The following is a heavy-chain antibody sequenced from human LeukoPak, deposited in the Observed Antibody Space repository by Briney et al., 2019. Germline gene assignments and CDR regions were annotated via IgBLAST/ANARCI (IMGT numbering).Heavy chain of an antibody. J-gene: IGHJ3*02. CDR3: AEATGPTVTAKLDAFDI. V-gene: IGHV3-9*01. CDR2: ISWNSGSI. CDR1: GFTFDDYA. Sequence: GGSLRLSCAASGFTFDDYAMHWVRHAPGKGLEWVSGISWNSGSIGYADSVKGRFTISRDNAKNSLYLQMNSLRAEDTALYYCAEATGPTVTAKLDAFDIWGQGTMVTVSS. D-gene: IGHD4-17*01.